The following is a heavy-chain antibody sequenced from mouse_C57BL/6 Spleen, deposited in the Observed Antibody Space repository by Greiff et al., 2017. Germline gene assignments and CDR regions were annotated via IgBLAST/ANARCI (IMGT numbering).Heavy chain of an antibody. D-gene: IGHD4-1*02. J-gene: IGHJ4*01. Sequence: QVQLQQPGAELVMPGASVKLSCKASGYTFTSYWMHWVKQRPGQGLEWIGEIDPSDSYTNYNQKFKDKSTLTVDKSSSTAYMQLSSLTSEDSAVYYCARGATGKVDYAMDYWGQGTSVTVSS. V-gene: IGHV1-69*01. CDR2: IDPSDSYT. CDR1: GYTFTSYW. CDR3: ARGATGKVDYAMDY.